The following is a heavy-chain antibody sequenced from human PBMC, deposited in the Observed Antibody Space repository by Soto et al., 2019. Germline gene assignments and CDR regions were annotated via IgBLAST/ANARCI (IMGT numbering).Heavy chain of an antibody. CDR1: GGSISSYY. Sequence: SETLSLTCTVSGGSISSYYWSWIRQPPGKGLEWIGYIYYSGSTNYNPSLKSRVTISVDTSKNQFSLKLSSVTAADTAVYYCARGRYSSLYYYYYGMDVWGQGTTVTVSS. CDR3: ARGRYSSLYYYYYGMDV. D-gene: IGHD6-13*01. J-gene: IGHJ6*02. V-gene: IGHV4-59*01. CDR2: IYYSGST.